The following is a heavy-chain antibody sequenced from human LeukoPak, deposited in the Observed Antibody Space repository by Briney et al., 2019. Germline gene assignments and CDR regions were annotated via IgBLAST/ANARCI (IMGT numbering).Heavy chain of an antibody. Sequence: GGSLRLSCAASGFTFDDDAMHWVRQAPGKGLEWVSGISWNSGSIVYADSVKGRFTISTDNAKNSVYLQMNSLRAEDTALYYCAKDISSHFTYGMDVWGQGTTVTVSS. CDR1: GFTFDDDA. CDR2: ISWNSGSI. CDR3: AKDISSHFTYGMDV. V-gene: IGHV3-9*01. D-gene: IGHD2-15*01. J-gene: IGHJ6*02.